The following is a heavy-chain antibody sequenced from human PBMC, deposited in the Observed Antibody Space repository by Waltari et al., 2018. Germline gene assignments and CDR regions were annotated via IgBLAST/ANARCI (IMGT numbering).Heavy chain of an antibody. CDR3: VRLEDCSGPGGNCYSGDSFALDV. J-gene: IGHJ6*02. D-gene: IGHD2-21*02. CDR2: INHNGNR. Sequence: QVQLQQWGAGQLQPSATLSLTCAVFGWSFSGYFWGWIRQSRGKGLEWNGEINHNGNRNYNPPLRSRITMLLDTSRSQFSLKVNSVTAADTAVYYCVRLEDCSGPGGNCYSGDSFALDVWGQGTTVTVSS. V-gene: IGHV4-34*02. CDR1: GWSFSGYF.